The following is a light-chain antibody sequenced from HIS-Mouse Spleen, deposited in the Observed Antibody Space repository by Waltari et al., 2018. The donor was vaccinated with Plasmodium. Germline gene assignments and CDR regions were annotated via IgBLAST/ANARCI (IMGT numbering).Light chain of an antibody. J-gene: IGLJ2*01. V-gene: IGLV3-1*01. CDR3: QAWDSSTVV. Sequence: SYELTQPPSVSVSPGQTASITCSGDKLGDTYACWYQPKPGQSPLLVIYQDSKRPSGIPERFSGSNSGNTATLTISGTQAMDEADYYCQAWDSSTVVFGGGTKLTVL. CDR1: KLGDTY. CDR2: QDS.